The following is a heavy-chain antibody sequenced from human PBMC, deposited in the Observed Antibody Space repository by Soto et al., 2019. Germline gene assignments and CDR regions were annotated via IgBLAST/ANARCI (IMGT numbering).Heavy chain of an antibody. Sequence: QVQLVQSGAEVKKPGASVKVSCKASGYTFTGYYMHWVRQAPGQGLEWMGWINPNSGGTNYAQKFQGRVTMTRDTSISTAYMELGRLRSDDTAVYYCASPVVVVPAALHGMDVWGQGTTVTVSS. V-gene: IGHV1-2*02. CDR3: ASPVVVVPAALHGMDV. CDR1: GYTFTGYY. D-gene: IGHD2-2*02. J-gene: IGHJ6*02. CDR2: INPNSGGT.